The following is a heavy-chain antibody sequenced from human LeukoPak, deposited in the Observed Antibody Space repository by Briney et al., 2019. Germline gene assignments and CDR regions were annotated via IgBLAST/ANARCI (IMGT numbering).Heavy chain of an antibody. J-gene: IGHJ4*02. D-gene: IGHD1-26*01. V-gene: IGHV4-39*01. CDR3: AKSGGYGLIDY. CDR1: GASISGSGYY. CDR2: IYDSGST. Sequence: SETLSLTCTVSGASISGSGYYWGWIRQPPVKGLEWIGNIYDSGSTYYNASLQSRVTISIDTSKNQFSLRLSSVTAADTAMYYCAKSGGYGLIDYWGQGTLVTVSS.